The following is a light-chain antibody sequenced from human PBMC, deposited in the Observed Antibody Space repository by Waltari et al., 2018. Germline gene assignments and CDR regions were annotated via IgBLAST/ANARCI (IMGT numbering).Light chain of an antibody. CDR2: EVS. J-gene: IGLJ2*01. CDR1: SSDVGAHKY. CDR3: ASRGASKV. V-gene: IGLV2-8*01. Sequence: QSALTQHPSASGSTGQSVTISCTGTSSDVGAHKYVSWYQQHPGKAPKLLIYEVSKRASGVPDRFSGSKSGNTSSLTVSGLQAEDEADYYCASRGASKVFGGGTKLTVL.